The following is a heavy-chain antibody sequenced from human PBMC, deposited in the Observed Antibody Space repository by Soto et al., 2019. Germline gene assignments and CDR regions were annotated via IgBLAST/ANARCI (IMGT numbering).Heavy chain of an antibody. V-gene: IGHV2-70*01. CDR1: GFSLSTSGMC. Sequence: SGPTLVNPTQTLTLTCTFSGFSLSTSGMCVSWIRQPPGKALEWLALIDWDDDKYYSTSLKTRLTISKDTSKNQVVLTMTNMDPVDTATYYCARSVTTNEDYYHYGMDVWGQGTTVTVSS. CDR3: ARSVTTNEDYYHYGMDV. D-gene: IGHD4-17*01. CDR2: IDWDDDK. J-gene: IGHJ6*02.